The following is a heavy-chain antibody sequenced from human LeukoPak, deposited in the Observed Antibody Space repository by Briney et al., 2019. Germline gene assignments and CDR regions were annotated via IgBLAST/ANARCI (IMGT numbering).Heavy chain of an antibody. CDR3: AREKDIVVVPHWNY. D-gene: IGHD2-2*01. CDR2: IYHSGST. Sequence: SSETLSLTCAVSGYSISSGYYWGWIRQPPGKGLEWIGSIYHSGSTYYNPSLKSRVTISVDTSKNQFSLKLSSVTAAGTAVYYCAREKDIVVVPHWNYWGQGTLVTVSS. J-gene: IGHJ4*02. CDR1: GYSISSGYY. V-gene: IGHV4-38-2*02.